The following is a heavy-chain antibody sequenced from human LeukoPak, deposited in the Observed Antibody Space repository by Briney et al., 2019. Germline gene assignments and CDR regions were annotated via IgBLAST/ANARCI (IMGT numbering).Heavy chain of an antibody. D-gene: IGHD3-22*01. J-gene: IGHJ3*02. V-gene: IGHV1-46*01. Sequence: GASVKVPCKASGYTFTSYYMHWVRQAPGQGLEWMGIINPSGGSTSYAQKFQGRVTMTRDTSTSTVYMELSSLRSEDTAVYYCARDLGRSGYYLGASDIWGQGTMVTVSS. CDR1: GYTFTSYY. CDR2: INPSGGST. CDR3: ARDLGRSGYYLGASDI.